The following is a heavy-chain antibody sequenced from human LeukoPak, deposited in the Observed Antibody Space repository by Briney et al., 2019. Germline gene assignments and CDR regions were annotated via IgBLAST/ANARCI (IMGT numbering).Heavy chain of an antibody. J-gene: IGHJ3*02. CDR3: ARAAYCGGDCYSGAFDI. D-gene: IGHD2-21*01. CDR1: GGSFSGYY. Sequence: SETLSLTCAVYGGSFSGYYWSWIRQPPGKGLEWIGEINHSGSTNYNPSLKSRVAISVDTSKNQFSLKLSSVTAADTAVYYCARAAYCGGDCYSGAFDIWGQGTMVTVSS. CDR2: INHSGST. V-gene: IGHV4-34*01.